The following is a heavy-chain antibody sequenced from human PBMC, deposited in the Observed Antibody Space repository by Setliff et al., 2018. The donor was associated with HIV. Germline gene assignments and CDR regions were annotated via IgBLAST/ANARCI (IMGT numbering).Heavy chain of an antibody. Sequence: VASVKVSCKSSGYTFSNFGVSWVRQAPGQGLEGLGYINGYSGKTNFSPRLHGRLTMTTDTSTDTVYLELRSLASDDTAIYYCAREAPRYASGAFDMWGLGTMVTVSS. J-gene: IGHJ3*02. V-gene: IGHV1-18*01. CDR1: GYTFSNFG. CDR2: INGYSGKT. D-gene: IGHD3-10*01. CDR3: AREAPRYASGAFDM.